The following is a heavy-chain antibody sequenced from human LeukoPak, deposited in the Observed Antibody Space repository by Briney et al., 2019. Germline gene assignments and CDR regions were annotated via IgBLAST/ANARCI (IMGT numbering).Heavy chain of an antibody. D-gene: IGHD6-19*01. CDR3: ARGRIAVTGPHYFDY. CDR2: IKWDGSFI. V-gene: IGHV3-20*04. CDR1: GFTFGSYA. J-gene: IGHJ4*02. Sequence: GGSLRLSSAASGFTFGSYAMSWVRHAPGKGPEWVSDIKWDGSFIRYADSVRGRFTISRDNAKNSLDLEMNSLGVEDTAFYYCARGRIAVTGPHYFDYWGQGTLVTVSS.